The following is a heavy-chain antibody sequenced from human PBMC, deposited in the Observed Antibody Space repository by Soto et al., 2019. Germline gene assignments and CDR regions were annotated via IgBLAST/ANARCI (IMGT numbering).Heavy chain of an antibody. CDR2: MSDNGITQ. CDR1: GLTFSTSI. D-gene: IGHD2-15*01. CDR3: ARRYCRSESCGGNDGFDD. V-gene: IGHV3-30*04. Sequence: QVQLVESGGGVVQPGTSLRLSCAASGLTFSTSIIHWVRQAPGKGLEWVAVMSDNGITQFYADSVRGRFTASRDNSKATTYLQMNSLRAEDMALYYCARRYCRSESCGGNDGFDDWGQGTMVTVSS. J-gene: IGHJ3*01.